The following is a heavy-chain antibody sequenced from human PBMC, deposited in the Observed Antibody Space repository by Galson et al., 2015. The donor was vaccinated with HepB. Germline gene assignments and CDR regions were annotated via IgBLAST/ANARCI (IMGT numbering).Heavy chain of an antibody. CDR2: ISYDGSNK. CDR1: GFTFGHCG. Sequence: SLRLSCAASGFTFGHCGMHWVRQAPGRGLEWLAMISYDGSNKTYVDSVKGRFTISRDNSRNTLHLQMKSLRTEDTAMYYCAKLQFDIYNYFVDVWGQGTAVTVSS. D-gene: IGHD2/OR15-2a*01. V-gene: IGHV3-30*18. J-gene: IGHJ6*02. CDR3: AKLQFDIYNYFVDV.